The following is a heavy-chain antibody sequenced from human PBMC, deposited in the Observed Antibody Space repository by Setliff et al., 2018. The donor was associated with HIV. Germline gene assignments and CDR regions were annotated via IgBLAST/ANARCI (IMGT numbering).Heavy chain of an antibody. CDR1: GGSISSYY. V-gene: IGHV4-59*08. CDR2: IYYSGST. Sequence: SETLSLTCTVSGGSISSYYWSWIRQPPGKGLEWLGYIYYSGSTNYNPSLKSRVTISVDTSKNQFSRKLSSVTAADTAVYYFARQDYYYYYMDVWGKGTTVTSP. CDR3: ARQDYYYYYMDV. J-gene: IGHJ6*03.